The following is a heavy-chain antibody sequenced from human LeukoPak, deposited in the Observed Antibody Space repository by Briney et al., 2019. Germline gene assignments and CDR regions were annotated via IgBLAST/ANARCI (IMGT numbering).Heavy chain of an antibody. CDR1: GFTFDDYG. Sequence: GGSLRLSCAASGFTFDDYGMSWVRHAPGKGLEWVSGINWNGGSTGYADSVKARFTISRDNAKNSLYLQMNSLRAEDTALYYCARNGVVPAAYYYMDVWGKGTTVTVSS. J-gene: IGHJ6*03. CDR3: ARNGVVPAAYYYMDV. CDR2: INWNGGST. D-gene: IGHD2-2*01. V-gene: IGHV3-20*04.